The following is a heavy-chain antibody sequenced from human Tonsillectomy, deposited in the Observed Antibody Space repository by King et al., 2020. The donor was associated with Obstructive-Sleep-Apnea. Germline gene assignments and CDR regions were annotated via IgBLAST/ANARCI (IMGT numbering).Heavy chain of an antibody. CDR1: GFTFSSYS. CDR3: ARDGIGDAFDI. D-gene: IGHD1-14*01. J-gene: IGHJ3*02. Sequence: VQLVESGGGLVKPGGSLRLSCAASGFTFSSYSMNWVRQAPGRGREGVSSIISISSYISYADSVKGRLTISRDNAKNSLYLQMNSLRAEDTAVYYCARDGIGDAFDIWGQGTMVTVSS. CDR2: IISISSYI. V-gene: IGHV3-21*01.